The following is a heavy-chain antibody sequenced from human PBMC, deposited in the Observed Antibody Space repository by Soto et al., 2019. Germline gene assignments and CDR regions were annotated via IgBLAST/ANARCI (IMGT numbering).Heavy chain of an antibody. J-gene: IGHJ4*02. CDR1: GFTFSSYA. CDR2: ISGSGIST. CDR3: AKEGSDYSYFDY. D-gene: IGHD6-25*01. V-gene: IGHV3-23*01. Sequence: EVQLLESGGGLVQPGGSLRLSCAASGFTFSSYAMSWVRQAPGKGLEWVSLISGSGISTYSADSVKGRFTISRDNSKNSLYLQMNSLRAEDSAVYYCAKEGSDYSYFDYWGQGTLVTVSS.